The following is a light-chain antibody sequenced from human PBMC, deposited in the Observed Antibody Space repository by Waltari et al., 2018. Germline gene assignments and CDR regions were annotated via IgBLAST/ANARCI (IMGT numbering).Light chain of an antibody. V-gene: IGLV1-47*01. CDR3: AAWDDSLSGVV. CDR2: RNN. Sequence: HSVLPQPPSASATPGQRVPISCSASSSNIGSHYVYWYQQLPGTAPKLLIYRNNQRPSGVPDRFSGSKSGTSASLAISGLRAEDEADYYCAAWDDSLSGVVFGGGTKLTVL. CDR1: SSNIGSHY. J-gene: IGLJ2*01.